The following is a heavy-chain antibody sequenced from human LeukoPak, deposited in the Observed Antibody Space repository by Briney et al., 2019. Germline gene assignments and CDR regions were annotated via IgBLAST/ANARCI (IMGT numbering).Heavy chain of an antibody. CDR3: ARQRERGYSYGLD. D-gene: IGHD5-18*01. Sequence: KDGESLKISCKGSGYSFTSYWIAWVRQMPGKGLEWMVMIYPGDSDTRYSPSFRGQVTISGDKSISTAYLQWSSLKASDTAMYYCARQRERGYSYGLDWGQGTLAIVSS. CDR2: IYPGDSDT. CDR1: GYSFTSYW. V-gene: IGHV5-51*01. J-gene: IGHJ4*02.